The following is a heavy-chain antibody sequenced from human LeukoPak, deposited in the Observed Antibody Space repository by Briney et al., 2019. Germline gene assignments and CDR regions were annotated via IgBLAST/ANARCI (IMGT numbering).Heavy chain of an antibody. CDR3: ARHSPVFYSYGLEDYFDY. CDR2: IYYSGST. CDR1: GGSISSYY. D-gene: IGHD5-18*01. Sequence: SETLSLTCPVSGGSISSYYWSWLRQPPGKGLAWIGYIYYSGSTNYNPSLKSRVTISVDTSKNQFSLKLSSVTAADTAVYYCARHSPVFYSYGLEDYFDYWGQGTLVTVSS. J-gene: IGHJ4*02. V-gene: IGHV4-59*01.